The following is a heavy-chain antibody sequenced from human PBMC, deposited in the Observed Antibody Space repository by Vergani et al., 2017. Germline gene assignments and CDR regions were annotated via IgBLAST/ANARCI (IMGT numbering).Heavy chain of an antibody. J-gene: IGHJ6*03. CDR1: GGSFSGYY. D-gene: IGHD6-13*01. CDR3: ARRPGYSSSWYHYYYYMDV. CDR2: INHSGST. V-gene: IGHV4-34*01. Sequence: QVQLQQWGAGLLKPSETLSLTCAVYGGSFSGYYWSWIRQPPGKGLEWIGEINHSGSTNYNPSLKSRVTISVDTSKNQFSLKLSSVTAAVTAVYYCARRPGYSSSWYHYYYYMDVWGKGTTVTVSS.